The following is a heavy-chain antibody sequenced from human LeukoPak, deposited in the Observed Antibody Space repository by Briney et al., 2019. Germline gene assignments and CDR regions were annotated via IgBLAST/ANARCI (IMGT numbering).Heavy chain of an antibody. D-gene: IGHD3-22*01. CDR3: AREEEAYYDSSGYYSGFDY. CDR2: IYYSGST. CDR1: GGSISSSSYY. J-gene: IGHJ4*02. Sequence: SETLSLTCTVSGGSISSSSYYWGWIRQPPGKGLEWIGSIYYSGSTNYNPSLKSRVTISVDTSKNQFSLQLNSVTPEDTAVYYCAREEEAYYDSSGYYSGFDYWGQGTLVTVSS. V-gene: IGHV4-39*07.